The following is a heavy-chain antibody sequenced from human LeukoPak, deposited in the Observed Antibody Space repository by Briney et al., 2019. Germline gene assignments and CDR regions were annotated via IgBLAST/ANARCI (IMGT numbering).Heavy chain of an antibody. CDR2: INKNGDET. D-gene: IGHD7-27*01. J-gene: IGHJ4*02. CDR1: GFSFSGTY. V-gene: IGHV3-23*01. Sequence: HAGGSLRLSCAASGFSFSGTYMSWVRQALGEGPEWVSGINKNGDETYYVDSVKGRFTISRDSSKNMLFLQINSLRAEDTAVYYCAKDKHNWGSDYWGQGTLVTVSS. CDR3: AKDKHNWGSDY.